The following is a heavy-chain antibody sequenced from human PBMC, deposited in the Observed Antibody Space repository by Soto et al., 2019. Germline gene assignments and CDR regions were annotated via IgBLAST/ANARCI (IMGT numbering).Heavy chain of an antibody. D-gene: IGHD3-22*01. V-gene: IGHV1-69*13. CDR2: IIPIFGTA. J-gene: IGHJ3*02. CDR1: GGTFSSYA. CDR3: ARERTYYYDSSGYYSPPRDAFDI. Sequence: SVNVSCKASGGTFSSYAISWVRQAPGQGLEWMGGIIPIFGTANYAQKFQGRVTITADESTSTAYMELRSLRSEDTAVYYCARERTYYYDSSGYYSPPRDAFDIWGQGTMVTVSS.